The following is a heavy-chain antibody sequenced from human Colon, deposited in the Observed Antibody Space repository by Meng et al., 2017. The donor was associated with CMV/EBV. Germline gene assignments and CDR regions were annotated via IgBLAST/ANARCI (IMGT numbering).Heavy chain of an antibody. CDR1: GFTFSSYA. D-gene: IGHD6-19*01. CDR3: ARDGLADTAFTYYYYSGMDV. CDR2: ISGGGGST. V-gene: IGHV3-23*01. J-gene: IGHJ6*02. Sequence: LKISCAASGFTFSSYAMSWVRQAPGKGLEWVSAISGGGGSTSYADSVKGRSTISRDTSKNTLFLQISSLRGEDTAVYYCARDGLADTAFTYYYYSGMDVWGHGTTVTVSS.